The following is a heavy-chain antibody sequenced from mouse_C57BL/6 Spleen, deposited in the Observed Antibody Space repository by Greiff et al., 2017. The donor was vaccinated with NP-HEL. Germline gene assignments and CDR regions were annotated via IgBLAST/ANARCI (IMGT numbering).Heavy chain of an antibody. J-gene: IGHJ1*03. CDR3: TPSYYSNFYWYFDV. V-gene: IGHV1-15*01. Sequence: QVQLQQSGAELVRPGASVTLSCKASGYTFTDYEMHWVKQTPVHGLEWIGAIDPETGGTAYNQKFKGKAILTADKSSSTAYMELRSLTSEDSAVYYCTPSYYSNFYWYFDVWGTGTTVTVSS. CDR2: IDPETGGT. CDR1: GYTFTDYE. D-gene: IGHD2-5*01.